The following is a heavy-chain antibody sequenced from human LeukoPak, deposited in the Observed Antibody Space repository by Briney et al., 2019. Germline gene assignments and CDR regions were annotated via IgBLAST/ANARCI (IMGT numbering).Heavy chain of an antibody. CDR1: GFTFSSYA. Sequence: PGGSLRLSCAASGFTFSSYAMSWVRQAPGKGLEWVSAISGSGGSTYYADSVKGRFTISRDNSKNTLYLQMNSLRAEDTAVYYCARRVGATTTSFDYWGQGTLVTVSS. J-gene: IGHJ4*02. D-gene: IGHD1-26*01. V-gene: IGHV3-23*01. CDR2: ISGSGGST. CDR3: ARRVGATTTSFDY.